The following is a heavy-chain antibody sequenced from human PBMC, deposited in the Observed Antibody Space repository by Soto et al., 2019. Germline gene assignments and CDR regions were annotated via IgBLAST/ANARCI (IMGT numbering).Heavy chain of an antibody. J-gene: IGHJ3*02. CDR3: ASPDTAMANDAFDI. D-gene: IGHD5-18*01. CDR1: GGTFSSYA. V-gene: IGHV1-69*01. CDR2: IIPIFGTA. Sequence: QVQLVQSGAEVKKPGSSVKVSCKASGGTFSSYAISWVRQAPGQGLEWMGGIIPIFGTANYAQKFQGRVPITADESTSTAYMELSSLRSEDTAVYYCASPDTAMANDAFDIWGQGTMVTVSS.